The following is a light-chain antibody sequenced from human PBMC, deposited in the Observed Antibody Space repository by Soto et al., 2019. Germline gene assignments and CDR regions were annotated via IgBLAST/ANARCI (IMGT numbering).Light chain of an antibody. CDR3: QQYGSSLPWT. Sequence: EIVLTQSPGTLSLSPGERAPLSCRSIQSVSSSYLAWYQQKPGQAPRLLIYGASTRATGIPDRFSGSGSGTDFTLTISRLDPEDLAVYYCQQYGSSLPWTFGQGTKVDIK. CDR1: QSVSSSY. CDR2: GAS. V-gene: IGKV3-20*01. J-gene: IGKJ1*01.